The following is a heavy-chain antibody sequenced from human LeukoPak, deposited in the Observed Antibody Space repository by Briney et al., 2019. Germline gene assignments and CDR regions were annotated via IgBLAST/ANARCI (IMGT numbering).Heavy chain of an antibody. Sequence: GGSLRLSCAASGFTFSSYAMSWVRQAPGKGLEWVSASSGSGGNTYFADSVKGRFTISRDNSKNTLYLQMNSLRAEDTAVYYCAKDRSYDHVWGRYGIDYWGQGTLVTVSS. CDR2: SSGSGGNT. J-gene: IGHJ4*02. CDR3: AKDRSYDHVWGRYGIDY. CDR1: GFTFSSYA. D-gene: IGHD3-16*01. V-gene: IGHV3-23*01.